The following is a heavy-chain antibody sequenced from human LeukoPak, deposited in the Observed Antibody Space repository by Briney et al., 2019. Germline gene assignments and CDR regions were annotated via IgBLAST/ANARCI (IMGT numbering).Heavy chain of an antibody. Sequence: PSDTLSLTCTVSGDSISSYYWSWIRQPPGKGLEWIGYIHYSGSTSYNPSLKSRVTISVDTSKNQFSLELSSVTAADTAVYYCARGYSYGLFDYWGQGTLVTVSS. V-gene: IGHV4-59*01. CDR1: GDSISSYY. D-gene: IGHD5-18*01. CDR3: ARGYSYGLFDY. CDR2: IHYSGST. J-gene: IGHJ4*02.